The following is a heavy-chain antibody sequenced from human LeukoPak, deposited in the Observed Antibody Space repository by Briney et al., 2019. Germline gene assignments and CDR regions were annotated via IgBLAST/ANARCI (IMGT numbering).Heavy chain of an antibody. Sequence: ASVKASCKASGYTFTSYDINWVRQATGQGLEWMGWMNPNSGNTGYAQKFQGRVTMTRNTSISTAYMELSSLRSEDTAVYYCARGAPSSWIQLPWGQGTLVTVSS. J-gene: IGHJ4*02. CDR3: ARGAPSSWIQLP. D-gene: IGHD5-18*01. CDR2: MNPNSGNT. CDR1: GYTFTSYD. V-gene: IGHV1-8*01.